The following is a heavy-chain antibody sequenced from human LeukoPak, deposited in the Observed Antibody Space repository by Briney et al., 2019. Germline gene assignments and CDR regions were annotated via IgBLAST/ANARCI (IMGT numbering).Heavy chain of an antibody. J-gene: IGHJ3*02. V-gene: IGHV4-39*07. D-gene: IGHD1-1*01. CDR3: ARRNERRAPGAFDI. Sequence: ETLSLTCTVSGGSISSSSYYWGWIRQPPGKGLEWIGEINHSGSTNYNPSLKSRVTISVDTSKNQFSLKLSSVTAADTAVYYCARRNERRAPGAFDIWGQGTMVTVSS. CDR1: GGSISSSSYY. CDR2: INHSGST.